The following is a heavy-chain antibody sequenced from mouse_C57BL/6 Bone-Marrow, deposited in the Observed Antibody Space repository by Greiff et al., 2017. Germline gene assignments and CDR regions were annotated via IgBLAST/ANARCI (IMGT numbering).Heavy chain of an antibody. V-gene: IGHV3-6*01. Sequence: ESGPGLVKPSQSLSLTCSVTGYSITSGYYWNWIRQFPGNKLEWMGYISYDGSNNYNPSLKNRISITRDTSTNQFFLKLNSVTTEDTATYYCARNAAYWGQGTLVTVSA. CDR2: ISYDGSN. J-gene: IGHJ3*01. CDR1: GYSITSGYY. CDR3: ARNAAY.